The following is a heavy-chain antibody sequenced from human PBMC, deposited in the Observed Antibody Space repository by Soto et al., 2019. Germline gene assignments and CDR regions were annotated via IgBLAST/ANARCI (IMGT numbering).Heavy chain of an antibody. V-gene: IGHV3-53*01. Sequence: GGSLRLSCAASGFTVSSNYMSWVRQAPGKGLEWVSVIYSGGSTYYADSVKGRFTISRDNSKNTLYLQMNSLRAEDTDMYYCARETLRLGHYYGMDVWGQGTTVTVSS. J-gene: IGHJ6*02. CDR1: GFTVSSNY. CDR2: IYSGGST. D-gene: IGHD3-10*01. CDR3: ARETLRLGHYYGMDV.